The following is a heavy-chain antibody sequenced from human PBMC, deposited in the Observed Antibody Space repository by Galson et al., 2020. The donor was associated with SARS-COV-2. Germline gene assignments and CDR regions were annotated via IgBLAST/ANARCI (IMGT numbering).Heavy chain of an antibody. V-gene: IGHV3-30*04. CDR2: ISYDGSNK. D-gene: IGHD3-3*01. CDR3: ARAGFSYYYMDV. J-gene: IGHJ6*03. Sequence: GGSLILSFSSSGFPFISYAMHWVRQAPGKGLEWVAVISYDGSNKYYADSVKGRFTISRDNSQNTLYLQMNSLRAEDTAVYYCARAGFSYYYMDVWGKGTTVTVSS. CDR1: GFPFISYA.